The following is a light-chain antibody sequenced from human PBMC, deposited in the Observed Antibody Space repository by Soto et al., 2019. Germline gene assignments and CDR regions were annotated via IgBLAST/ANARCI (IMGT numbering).Light chain of an antibody. CDR2: QVS. Sequence: VLTQTPLSSPVTLGQPASISCRSSQSLVYSDGNTYLSWLQQRPGQPPRLLIYQVSNRFSGVPDRVSGSGAGTDFTLKISRVEAEDVGVYSCIQFSHFPRTFGQGNKVEIK. J-gene: IGKJ1*01. V-gene: IGKV2-24*01. CDR1: QSLVYSDGNTY. CDR3: IQFSHFPRT.